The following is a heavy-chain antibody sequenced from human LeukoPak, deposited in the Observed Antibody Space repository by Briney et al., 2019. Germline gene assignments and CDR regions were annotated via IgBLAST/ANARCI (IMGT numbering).Heavy chain of an antibody. J-gene: IGHJ4*02. CDR2: PSDSGAST. V-gene: IGHV3-23*01. CDR1: GFTFTNHA. Sequence: SGGSLRLSCAASGFTFTNHAMAWVRLAPGKGLEWVSTPSDSGASTYYADSVKGRFTISRDNSRNTMYLQMDSLRADDTGVYFCARTPNRDGYSHIDFWGQGALVTVSS. CDR3: ARTPNRDGYSHIDF. D-gene: IGHD5-24*01.